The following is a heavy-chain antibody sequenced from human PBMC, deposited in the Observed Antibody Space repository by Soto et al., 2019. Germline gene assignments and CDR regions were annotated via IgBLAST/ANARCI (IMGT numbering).Heavy chain of an antibody. D-gene: IGHD6-19*01. V-gene: IGHV4-34*01. CDR1: GGSFSGYY. Sequence: SETLSLTCAVYGGSFSGYYWTWIRQPPWTGLEWIGEINHSGSTNYNPSLKSRVTISVDTSKNQFSLKLSSVTAADTAVYYCARAGGYSSGWYRWYFDYWGQGTLVTVSS. J-gene: IGHJ4*02. CDR3: ARAGGYSSGWYRWYFDY. CDR2: INHSGST.